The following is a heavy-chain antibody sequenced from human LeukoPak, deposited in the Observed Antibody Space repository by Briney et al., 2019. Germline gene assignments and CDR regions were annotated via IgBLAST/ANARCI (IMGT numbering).Heavy chain of an antibody. CDR2: INHSGST. CDR3: ARGSVTAFDY. V-gene: IGHV4-34*01. D-gene: IGHD1-14*01. J-gene: IGHJ4*02. CDR1: GGSFSGYY. Sequence: SETLSLTXAVYGGSFSGYYWSWIRQAPGKGLEWIGEINHSGSTNYNPSLKSRVTISVDTSKNQFSLKLSSVTAADTAVYYCARGSVTAFDYWGQGTLVTVSS.